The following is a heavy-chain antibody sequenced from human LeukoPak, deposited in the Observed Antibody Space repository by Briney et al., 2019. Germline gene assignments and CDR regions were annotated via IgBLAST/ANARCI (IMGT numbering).Heavy chain of an antibody. J-gene: IGHJ4*02. CDR2: IGDSGGST. Sequence: GGSLRLSCAASGFTFSGHAMSWVRQAPGKGLEWVSGIGDSGGSTNYADSVEGRFTISRDNSKNTLHLQMNSLRAEDTAVYYCARGYHARGGYYDSSGYYFEYWGQGTLVTVSS. CDR3: ARGYHARGGYYDSSGYYFEY. V-gene: IGHV3-23*01. D-gene: IGHD3-22*01. CDR1: GFTFSGHA.